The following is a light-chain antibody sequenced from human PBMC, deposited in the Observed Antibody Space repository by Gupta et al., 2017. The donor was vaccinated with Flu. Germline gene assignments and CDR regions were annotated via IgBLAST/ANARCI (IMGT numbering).Light chain of an antibody. V-gene: IGKV3-15*01. Sequence: EIVMTQSPATLSVSPGERATLSCRASQSVSSNLAWYKQKPGQAPRLLIYGASTRDTGNTARFSGSGYGTEFTLTISSRQSEDFAVYYCQQDNNWPPITFGQGTRVEIK. CDR2: GAS. CDR1: QSVSSN. J-gene: IGKJ5*01. CDR3: QQDNNWPPIT.